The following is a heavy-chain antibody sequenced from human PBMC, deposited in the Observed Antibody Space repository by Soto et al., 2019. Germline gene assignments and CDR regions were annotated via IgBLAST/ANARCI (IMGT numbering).Heavy chain of an antibody. D-gene: IGHD3-10*01. Sequence: EVQLLESGGGLVQPGGSLRLSCGVSGFTFNDFEMNWVRQAPGKGLEWLAYIDGSGTTKKYADSVRGRFTISRDNPNNSLFLQMSILSAADTAIYYCARGFGRFNYWGQGTLVSVSP. CDR1: GFTFNDFE. J-gene: IGHJ4*02. CDR2: IDGSGTTK. CDR3: ARGFGRFNY. V-gene: IGHV3-48*03.